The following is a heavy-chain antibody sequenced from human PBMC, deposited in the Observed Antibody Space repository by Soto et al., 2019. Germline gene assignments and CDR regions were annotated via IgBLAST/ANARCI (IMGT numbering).Heavy chain of an antibody. CDR1: GGSFSGHS. CDR2: INHSGRV. CDR3: STRAYDTSGYYRFDP. J-gene: IGHJ5*01. D-gene: IGHD3-22*01. V-gene: IGHV4-34*01. Sequence: PSETLSLTCAGYGGSFSGHSWTWIRQSPGNGLEWIGDINHSGRVNYSPSLKSRVTISLDTSKNQFSLTLSAVTAADTAMYYCSTRAYDTSGYYRFDPWGQGTLVTVSS.